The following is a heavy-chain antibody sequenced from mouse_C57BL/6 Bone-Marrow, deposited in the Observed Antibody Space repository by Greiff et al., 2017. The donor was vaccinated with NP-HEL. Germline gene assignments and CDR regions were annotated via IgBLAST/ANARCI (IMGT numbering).Heavy chain of an antibody. J-gene: IGHJ4*01. CDR1: GYTFTSYW. CDR3: AGGLYYYAMDY. D-gene: IGHD1-1*02. V-gene: IGHV1-61*01. Sequence: VQLQQPGAELVRPGSSVKLSCKASGYTFTSYWMDWVKQRPGQGLEWIGNIYPSDSETHYNQKFKDKATLTVDKSSSTAYMQLSSLTSEDSAVYYCAGGLYYYAMDYWGQGTSVTVSS. CDR2: IYPSDSET.